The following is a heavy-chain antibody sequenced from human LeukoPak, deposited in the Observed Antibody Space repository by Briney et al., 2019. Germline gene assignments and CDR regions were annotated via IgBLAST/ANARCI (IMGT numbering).Heavy chain of an antibody. CDR1: GFTFSSYW. Sequence: PGGSLRLSCAASGFTFSSYWMHWVRQAPGKGLVWVSRINSDGSSTSYADSVKGRFTISRDNAKNSLYLQMNSLRDEDTAVYYCARVFLYGSETPNTHYWGQGTLVTVSS. CDR2: INSDGSST. CDR3: ARVFLYGSETPNTHY. V-gene: IGHV3-74*01. J-gene: IGHJ4*02. D-gene: IGHD3-10*01.